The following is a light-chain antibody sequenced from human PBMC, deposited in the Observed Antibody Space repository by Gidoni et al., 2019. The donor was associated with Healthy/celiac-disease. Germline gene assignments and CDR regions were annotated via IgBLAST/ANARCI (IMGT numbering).Light chain of an antibody. Sequence: QSALTQPASVSGSPGQSITISCTGTSSDVGSYHLVSWYQQHPGKAPKLMIYEGSKRPSGVSNRFSGSKSGNTASLTISGLQAEDEADYYCCSYAGSSTIVFGTGTKVTVL. CDR3: CSYAGSSTIV. CDR2: EGS. CDR1: SSDVGSYHL. V-gene: IGLV2-23*03. J-gene: IGLJ1*01.